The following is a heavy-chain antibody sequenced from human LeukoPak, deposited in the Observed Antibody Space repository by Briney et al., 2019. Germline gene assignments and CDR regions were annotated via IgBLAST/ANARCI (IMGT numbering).Heavy chain of an antibody. V-gene: IGHV3-23*01. CDR1: GFTFSSYG. D-gene: IGHD5-18*01. J-gene: IGHJ4*02. Sequence: GGSLRLSCAASGFTFSSYGMSWVRQAPGKGLELVSGISGSGTNTNYADSVRGRFTISRDNSKNTVYLQMKSLRAEDTAVYYCAKSSRPVTXMAFFDXXXQGTLVTXSS. CDR3: AKSSRPVTXMAFFDX. CDR2: ISGSGTNT.